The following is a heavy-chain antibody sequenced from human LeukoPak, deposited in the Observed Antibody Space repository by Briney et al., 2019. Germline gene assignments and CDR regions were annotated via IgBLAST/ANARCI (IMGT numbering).Heavy chain of an antibody. CDR3: ARDWTSGFHSLDY. D-gene: IGHD3-22*01. J-gene: IGHJ4*02. V-gene: IGHV4-59*01. Sequence: NPSETLSLTCTVSGGSITSYYWSWIRQPPGKGLEWIGYIYYRGSTNHNPSLTSRVTISVDTSKNQFSLKLSSVTAADTAVYYCARDWTSGFHSLDYWGQGTLVTVSS. CDR2: IYYRGST. CDR1: GGSITSYY.